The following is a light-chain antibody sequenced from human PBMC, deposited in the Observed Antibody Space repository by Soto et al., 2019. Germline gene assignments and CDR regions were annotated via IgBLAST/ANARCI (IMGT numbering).Light chain of an antibody. CDR1: QTISSW. J-gene: IGKJ1*01. CDR2: KAS. Sequence: DIQMTQSPSTLSGSVGDRVTITCRASQTISSWLAWYQQKPGKAPKLLIYKASGLESGVPSRFSGSGSGTDFTLTISSLQPDDFATYYCQQYNSYPWTFGQGTKVDI. CDR3: QQYNSYPWT. V-gene: IGKV1-5*03.